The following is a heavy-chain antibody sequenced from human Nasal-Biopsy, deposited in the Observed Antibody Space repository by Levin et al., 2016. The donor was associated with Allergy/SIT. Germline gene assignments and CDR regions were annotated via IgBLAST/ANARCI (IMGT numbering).Heavy chain of an antibody. CDR1: GYTFNSYG. CDR2: ISAYNGDS. D-gene: IGHD2-15*01. Sequence: ASVKVSCKASGYTFNSYGMSWVRQAPGQGLEWMGWISAYNGDSNYAQKFQGRFAMTTDTSTSTANMELRSLRSDDTAVYYCARVACSRISCSGLDVWGQGTTVTVSS. CDR3: ARVACSRISCSGLDV. V-gene: IGHV1-18*01. J-gene: IGHJ6*02.